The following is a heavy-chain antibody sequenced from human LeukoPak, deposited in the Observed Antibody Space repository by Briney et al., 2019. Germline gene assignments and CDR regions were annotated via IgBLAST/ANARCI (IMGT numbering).Heavy chain of an antibody. CDR3: ARDQVPCTNGVCYKGAFDI. CDR1: GFTVSSNY. J-gene: IGHJ3*02. Sequence: GGSLRLSCAASGFTVSSNYMSWVRQAPGKGLEWVSVIYSGGSTYYADFVKGRFTISRDNSKNTLYLQMNSLRAEDTAVYYCARDQVPCTNGVCYKGAFDIWGQGTMVTVSS. CDR2: IYSGGST. D-gene: IGHD2-8*01. V-gene: IGHV3-53*01.